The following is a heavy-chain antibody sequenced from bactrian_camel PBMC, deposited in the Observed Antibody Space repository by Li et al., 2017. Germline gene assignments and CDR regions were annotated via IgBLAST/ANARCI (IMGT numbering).Heavy chain of an antibody. V-gene: IGHV3S40*01. CDR1: GFTFSNYA. Sequence: QLVESGGGLVQPGGSLRLSCAASGFTFSNYAMSWVRQAPGKGLEWVSAANSGGGRTYYADSVKGRSTISRDNAKNPVYLHMTSLKPEDTAVYYCVRDGGDWSLYNWGQGTQVTV. J-gene: IGHJ4*01. CDR3: VRDGGDWSLYN. CDR2: ANSGGGRT. D-gene: IGHD6*01.